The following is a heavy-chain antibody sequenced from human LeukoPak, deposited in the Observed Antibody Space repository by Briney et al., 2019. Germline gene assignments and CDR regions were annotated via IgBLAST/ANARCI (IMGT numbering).Heavy chain of an antibody. V-gene: IGHV1-18*01. Sequence: ASVKVSCKASGYTFTSYGINWVRQAPGQGLEWMGWISAYNGNTNYAQNLQGRVTMTTDTSTSTAYMELRSLRSDDTAVYYCARRYCSSTSCYRQLEYWGQGTLVTVSS. D-gene: IGHD2-2*01. J-gene: IGHJ4*02. CDR1: GYTFTSYG. CDR3: ARRYCSSTSCYRQLEY. CDR2: ISAYNGNT.